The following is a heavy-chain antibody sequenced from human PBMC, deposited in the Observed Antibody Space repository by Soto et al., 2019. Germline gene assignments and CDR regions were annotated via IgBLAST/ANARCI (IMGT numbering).Heavy chain of an antibody. J-gene: IGHJ4*02. CDR2: IYTSGST. D-gene: IGHD3-22*01. CDR1: GGSISSYY. CDR3: ARNRPDSSGYRYRGYFDY. V-gene: IGHV4-4*07. Sequence: SETLSLTCTVSGGSISSYYWSWIRQPAGKGLEWIGRIYTSGSTNYNPSLKSRVTVSVDTSKNQFSLNLNSVTAADTAVYYCARNRPDSSGYRYRGYFDYWGQGTLVTVSS.